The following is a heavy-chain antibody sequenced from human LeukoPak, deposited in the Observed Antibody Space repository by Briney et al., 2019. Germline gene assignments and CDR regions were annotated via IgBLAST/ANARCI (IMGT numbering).Heavy chain of an antibody. Sequence: GASVKVSCKASGYTFTSYGISWVRQAPGQGLEWMGWISAYNGNTNYAQKLQGRVTMTTDTSTSTAYMELRSLRSDDTAVYYCARAMVRGVIIMSFDYWGQGTLVTVSS. J-gene: IGHJ4*02. CDR1: GYTFTSYG. D-gene: IGHD3-10*01. CDR2: ISAYNGNT. V-gene: IGHV1-18*01. CDR3: ARAMVRGVIIMSFDY.